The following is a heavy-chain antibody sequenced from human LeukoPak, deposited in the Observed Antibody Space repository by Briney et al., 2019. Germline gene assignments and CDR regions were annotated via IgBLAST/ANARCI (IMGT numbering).Heavy chain of an antibody. D-gene: IGHD5-18*01. V-gene: IGHV4-59*08. J-gene: IGHJ6*02. CDR1: GGSISGHY. CDR3: ARRGEGYSYGSFGLDV. Sequence: PSETLSLTCTVPGGSISGHYWSWIRQPPGKGLEWIGYFYYSGSTHYNPSLKSRVTTSVDTSNNQFTLNLSSVTAADTALYYCARRGEGYSYGSFGLDVWGQGTTVTVYS. CDR2: FYYSGST.